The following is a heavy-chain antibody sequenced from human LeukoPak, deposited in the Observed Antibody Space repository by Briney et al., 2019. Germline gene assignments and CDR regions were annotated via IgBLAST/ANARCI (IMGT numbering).Heavy chain of an antibody. Sequence: ASVKVSCKASGYTFTGYYMHWVRQAPGQGLEWMGWINPNSGGTNYAQKFQGRVTMPRDTSISTAYMELSRLRSDATAVYYCARSRGPIGGDYWGQGTLVTVSS. J-gene: IGHJ4*02. CDR2: INPNSGGT. V-gene: IGHV1-2*02. CDR1: GYTFTGYY. D-gene: IGHD3-3*01. CDR3: ARSRGPIGGDY.